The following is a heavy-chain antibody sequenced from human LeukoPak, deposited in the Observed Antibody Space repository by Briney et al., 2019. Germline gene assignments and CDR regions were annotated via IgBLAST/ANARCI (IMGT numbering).Heavy chain of an antibody. D-gene: IGHD1-7*01. CDR3: VGGVGVSRFNYLDP. J-gene: IGHJ5*02. CDR1: GFTFSSFG. Sequence: PGGSLRLSCAASGFTFSSFGMHWVRQAPGKGLEWVAVIWYDASNKYYVDSVKGRFTISRDNSKNTLYLQMNSLRDDDTAVYYCVGGVGVSRFNYLDPWGQGTLVIVSS. CDR2: IWYDASNK. V-gene: IGHV3-33*01.